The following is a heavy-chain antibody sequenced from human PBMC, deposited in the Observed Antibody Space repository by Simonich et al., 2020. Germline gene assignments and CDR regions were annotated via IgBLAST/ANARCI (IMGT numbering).Heavy chain of an antibody. J-gene: IGHJ3*02. CDR2: FYFSGSS. V-gene: IGHV4-39*01. Sequence: QLQLQESGPGLVKPSETLSLTCTVSGGSISSSSYYWGWIRQPPGKGLEWIGSFYFSGSSSYTPSLKSRVTISVDTPKNQFSLKLSSVTAADTAVYYCARHAGFAFDIWGQGTMVTVSS. D-gene: IGHD6-13*01. CDR3: ARHAGFAFDI. CDR1: GGSISSSSYY.